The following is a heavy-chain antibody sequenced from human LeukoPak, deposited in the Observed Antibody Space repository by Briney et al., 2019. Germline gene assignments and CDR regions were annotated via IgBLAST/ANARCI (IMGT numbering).Heavy chain of an antibody. CDR3: ARDGSSGWYSIENWFDP. CDR2: IDPSDSYT. J-gene: IGHJ5*02. V-gene: IGHV5-10-1*01. CDR1: GYSFTSYW. Sequence: GESLQISCKGSGYSFTSYWISWVRQMPGKGLEWMGRIDPSDSYTNYSPSFQGHVTISADKPISTAYLQWSSLKASDTAMYYCARDGSSGWYSIENWFDPWGQGTLVTVSS. D-gene: IGHD6-19*01.